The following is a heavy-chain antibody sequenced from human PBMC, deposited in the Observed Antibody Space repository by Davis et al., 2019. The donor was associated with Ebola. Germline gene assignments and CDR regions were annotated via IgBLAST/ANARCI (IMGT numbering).Heavy chain of an antibody. Sequence: PSETRSLTCTVSSGSISSTNFFWGWIRQPPGEGLEWIGGIHSSGSTYYTPSLQSRVSISVDTSKNRFSLKLTSVTAADTAVYYCARLRVDRVIGYWYFDLWGRGTLVTVSS. D-gene: IGHD2-15*01. CDR1: SGSISSTNFF. CDR3: ARLRVDRVIGYWYFDL. J-gene: IGHJ2*01. V-gene: IGHV4-39*01. CDR2: IHSSGST.